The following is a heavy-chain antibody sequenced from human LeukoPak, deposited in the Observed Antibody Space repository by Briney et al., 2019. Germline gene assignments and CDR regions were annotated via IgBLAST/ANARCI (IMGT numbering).Heavy chain of an antibody. J-gene: IGHJ4*02. CDR3: ARLKYGDYGLYYFDY. D-gene: IGHD4-17*01. CDR2: IYYSNT. V-gene: IGHV4-59*08. CDR1: GGSISSYY. Sequence: PSETLSLTCTVSGGSISSYYWSWIRQPPGKGLESIGYIYYSNTNYNPSLKSQVTISVDTSKNQFSLKLSSVTAADTAVYYCARLKYGDYGLYYFDYWGQGTLVTVSS.